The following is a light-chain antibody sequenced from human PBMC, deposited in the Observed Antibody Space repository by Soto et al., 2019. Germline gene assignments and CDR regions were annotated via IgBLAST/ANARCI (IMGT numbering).Light chain of an antibody. CDR3: AAWDGSLNGYV. V-gene: IGLV1-44*01. CDR2: NSY. CDR1: SSNIGSSP. J-gene: IGLJ1*01. Sequence: SALPQPPSASGTPGQRVTISCSGSSSNIGSSPVNWYQQLPGTAPKLLIYNSYQRPSGVPDRFSGSKSGTSASLAVSGLQSEDEADYYCAAWDGSLNGYVFGTGTKVTVL.